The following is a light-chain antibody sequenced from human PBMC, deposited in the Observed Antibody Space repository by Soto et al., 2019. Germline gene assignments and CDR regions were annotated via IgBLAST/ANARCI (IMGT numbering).Light chain of an antibody. CDR2: AAS. CDR3: QKYNSAPPGGT. V-gene: IGKV1-27*01. CDR1: QGISNC. Sequence: DIQMTQSPSSLSASVGDRVTITCRARQGISNCLAWYQQKPGKVPKLLIYAASTLQSGVPSRFSGSGSGTDFPLTISSLQPEDVATYYCQKYNSAPPGGTFGQGTKVDIK. J-gene: IGKJ1*01.